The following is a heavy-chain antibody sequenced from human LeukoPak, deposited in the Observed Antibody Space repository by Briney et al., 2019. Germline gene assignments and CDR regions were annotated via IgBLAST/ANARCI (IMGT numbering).Heavy chain of an antibody. CDR2: ISAYNGNT. CDR3: AVDYGDYYFDY. Sequence: GASVKVSCKASGYTFTSYGISWVRQAPGQGLEWMGWISAYNGNTNYAQKLQGRVTMTTDTSTSTAYMELSSLRSEDTAVYYCAVDYGDYYFDYWGQGTLVTVSS. V-gene: IGHV1-18*01. CDR1: GYTFTSYG. D-gene: IGHD4-17*01. J-gene: IGHJ4*02.